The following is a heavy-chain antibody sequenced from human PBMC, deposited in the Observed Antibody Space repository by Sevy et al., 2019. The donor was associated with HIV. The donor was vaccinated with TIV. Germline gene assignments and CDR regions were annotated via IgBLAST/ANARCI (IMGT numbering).Heavy chain of an antibody. CDR1: GFTFSTYA. CDR2: ISGSGISI. V-gene: IGHV3-23*01. Sequence: GGSLRLSCAASGFTFSTYARSWVRQAPGKGLEWFSGISGSGISIYYAGSVKGRFTISRDNSKNTLILQMNSLRAEDTAIYYCAKELPGYQYDSSGNLDTWGQGRLVTVSS. J-gene: IGHJ5*02. D-gene: IGHD6-19*01. CDR3: AKELPGYQYDSSGNLDT.